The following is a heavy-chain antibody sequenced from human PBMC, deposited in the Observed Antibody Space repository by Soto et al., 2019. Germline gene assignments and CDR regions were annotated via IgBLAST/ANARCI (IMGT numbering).Heavy chain of an antibody. CDR3: ARDRAGAAGTNWFDP. D-gene: IGHD6-13*01. J-gene: IGHJ5*02. CDR2: IIPIFGTA. V-gene: IGHV1-69*12. Sequence: QVQLVQSGAEVKKPGSSVKVSCKASGGTFSSYAISWVRQAPGQGLEWMGGIIPIFGTANYAQKFQGRVTIXXDXSXXTAYMELSSLRSEDTAVYYCARDRAGAAGTNWFDPWGQGTLVTVSS. CDR1: GGTFSSYA.